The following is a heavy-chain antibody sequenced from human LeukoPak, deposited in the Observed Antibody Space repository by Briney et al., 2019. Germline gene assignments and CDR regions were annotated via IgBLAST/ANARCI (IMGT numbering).Heavy chain of an antibody. CDR3: ARDPLAAGDYYYYYMDV. Sequence: ASVKVSCKVSGYTLTELSMHWVRQAPGKGLEWMGGFDPEDGETIYAQKFQGRVTMTEDTSTDTAYMELSSLRSEDTAVYYCARDPLAAGDYYYYYMDVWGKGTTVTISS. CDR1: GYTLTELS. V-gene: IGHV1-24*01. CDR2: FDPEDGET. J-gene: IGHJ6*03. D-gene: IGHD6-13*01.